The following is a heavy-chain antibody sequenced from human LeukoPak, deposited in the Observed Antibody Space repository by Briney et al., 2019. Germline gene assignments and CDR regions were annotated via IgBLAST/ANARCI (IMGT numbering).Heavy chain of an antibody. V-gene: IGHV1-69*13. CDR3: AGGKWELTGGYYFDY. CDR2: IIPIFGTA. J-gene: IGHJ4*02. D-gene: IGHD1-26*01. Sequence: ASVKVSCKASGGTFSGYAISWVRQAPGQGLEWMGGIIPIFGTANYAQKFQGRVTITADESTSTAYMELSSLRSEDTAVYYCAGGKWELTGGYYFDYWGQGTLVTVSS. CDR1: GGTFSGYA.